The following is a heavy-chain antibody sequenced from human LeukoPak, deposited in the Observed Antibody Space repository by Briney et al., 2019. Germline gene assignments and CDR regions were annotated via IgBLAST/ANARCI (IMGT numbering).Heavy chain of an antibody. D-gene: IGHD3-10*01. CDR3: AKDAGPPGDTMVRGVIV. CDR2: ISWNSGSI. CDR1: GFTFDDYA. V-gene: IGHV3-9*01. J-gene: IGHJ4*02. Sequence: PGGSLRLSCAASGFTFDDYAMHWVRQAPGKGLEWVSGISWNSGSIGYADSVKGRFTISRDNAKNSLYLQMNSLRAEDTALYYCAKDAGPPGDTMVRGVIVWGQGTLVTVSS.